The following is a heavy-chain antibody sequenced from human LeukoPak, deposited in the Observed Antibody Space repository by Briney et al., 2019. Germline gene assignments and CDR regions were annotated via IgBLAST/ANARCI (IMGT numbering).Heavy chain of an antibody. J-gene: IGHJ3*02. CDR2: ISSSSSYI. V-gene: IGHV3-21*01. Sequence: GALRLSCAASGFTFSSYSMNWVRQAPGKGLEWVSSISSSSSYIYYADSVKGRFTISRDNAKNSLYLQMNSLRAEDTAVYYCARGGLSSVVITYDAFDIWGQGTMVTVSS. D-gene: IGHD3-22*01. CDR1: GFTFSSYS. CDR3: ARGGLSSVVITYDAFDI.